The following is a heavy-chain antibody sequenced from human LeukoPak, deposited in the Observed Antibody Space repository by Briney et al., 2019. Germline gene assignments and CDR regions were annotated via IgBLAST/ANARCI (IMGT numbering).Heavy chain of an antibody. J-gene: IGHJ4*02. CDR3: ARGTSTYYYGSGSHFDY. D-gene: IGHD3-10*01. Sequence: SETLSLTCTVSGGSISSGDYYWSWIRQLPGKGLEWIGYIYYSGSTYYNPSLKSRVTISVDTSKNQFSLKLSSVTAADTAVYYCARGTSTYYYGSGSHFDYWGQGTLVTVSS. V-gene: IGHV4-30-4*01. CDR2: IYYSGST. CDR1: GGSISSGDYY.